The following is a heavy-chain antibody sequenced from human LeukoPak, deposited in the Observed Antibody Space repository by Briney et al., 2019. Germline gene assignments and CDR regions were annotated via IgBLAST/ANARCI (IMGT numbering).Heavy chain of an antibody. Sequence: ASVKVSCKASGYTFTSYDINWVRQATGQGLEWVRWMNPNSGNTGYAQKFQGRVTVTRNTSISTAYMELSSLRSEDTAVYYCARGGDYYGSGSPMARFYYYYYYMDVWGKGTTVSVSS. J-gene: IGHJ6*03. D-gene: IGHD3-10*01. CDR3: ARGGDYYGSGSPMARFYYYYYYMDV. V-gene: IGHV1-8*03. CDR1: GYTFTSYD. CDR2: MNPNSGNT.